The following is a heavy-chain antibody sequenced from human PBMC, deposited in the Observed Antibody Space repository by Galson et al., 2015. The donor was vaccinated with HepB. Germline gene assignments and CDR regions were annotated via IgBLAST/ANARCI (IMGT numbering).Heavy chain of an antibody. CDR2: RRVDGTNK. V-gene: IGHV3-33*01. CDR3: VREGDPRIYWGALDF. D-gene: IGHD3-16*01. CDR1: GFTFSSHG. Sequence: SLRLSCAASGFTFSSHGMNWVRQAPGKGLEWVATRRVDGTNKSYADSVKGRFTISRDNSKNTLSLQMNSLRADDTAVYYCVREGDPRIYWGALDFWGQGILVTVSS. J-gene: IGHJ4*02.